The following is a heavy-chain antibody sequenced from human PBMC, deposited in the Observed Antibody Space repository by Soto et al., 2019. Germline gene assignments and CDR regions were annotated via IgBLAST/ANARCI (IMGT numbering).Heavy chain of an antibody. D-gene: IGHD3-10*01. Sequence: GGSVRLSCAASGFTFSSYGMHWVRQAPGKGLEWVAVIWYDGSNKYYADSVKGRFTISRDNSKNTLYLQMNRLRAEDTAVYYCARGELLWLEEFLCTSISYYYGMDVCGQGTKVTVSS. CDR1: GFTFSSYG. J-gene: IGHJ6*02. CDR3: ARGELLWLEEFLCTSISYYYGMDV. CDR2: IWYDGSNK. V-gene: IGHV3-33*01.